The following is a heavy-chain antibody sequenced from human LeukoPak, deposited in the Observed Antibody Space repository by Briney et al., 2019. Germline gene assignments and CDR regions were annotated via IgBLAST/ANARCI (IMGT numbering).Heavy chain of an antibody. CDR2: IYYSGST. D-gene: IGHD3-22*01. CDR1: GFTFSSYS. Sequence: PGGSLRLSCAASGFTFSSYSMNWIRQPPGKGLEWIGSIYYSGSTYYNPSLKSRVTISVDTSKNQFSLKLSSVTAADTAVYYCARQPYYYDSSGYLFDYWGQGTLVTVSS. V-gene: IGHV4-39*01. J-gene: IGHJ4*02. CDR3: ARQPYYYDSSGYLFDY.